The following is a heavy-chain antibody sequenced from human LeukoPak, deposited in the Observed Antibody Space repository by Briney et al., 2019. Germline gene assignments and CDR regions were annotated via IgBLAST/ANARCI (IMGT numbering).Heavy chain of an antibody. CDR3: AKMSGVVWFGELRLPFDS. D-gene: IGHD3-10*01. CDR2: IKGDGSST. J-gene: IGHJ4*02. V-gene: IGHV3-74*03. CDR1: GFTFSGKW. Sequence: GGSLRLSCAASGFTFSGKWMHWVRQAPGKGLVWVSRIKGDGSSTTYADSVGGRFTISRDNSKNTLYLQMNSLSADDTAVYYCAKMSGVVWFGELRLPFDSWGQGTVVTVSS.